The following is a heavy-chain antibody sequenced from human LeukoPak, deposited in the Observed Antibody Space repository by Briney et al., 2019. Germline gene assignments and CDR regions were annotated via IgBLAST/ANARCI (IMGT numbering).Heavy chain of an antibody. CDR2: IVVGSGNT. Sequence: SVKVSCKASGFTFISSAVQWVRQARGQRLEWIGWIVVGSGNTNYAQKFQERVTITRDMSTSTAYMELSSLRAEDTALYYCAKDLRKAVGATSWFDPWGQGTLVTVSS. V-gene: IGHV1-58*01. CDR3: AKDLRKAVGATSWFDP. D-gene: IGHD1-26*01. J-gene: IGHJ5*02. CDR1: GFTFISSA.